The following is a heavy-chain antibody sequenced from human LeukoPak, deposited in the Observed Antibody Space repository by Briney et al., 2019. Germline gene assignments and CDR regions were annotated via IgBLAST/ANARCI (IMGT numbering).Heavy chain of an antibody. J-gene: IGHJ4*02. D-gene: IGHD2-2*01. CDR3: ARGDCSSTSCYYSVDY. V-gene: IGHV1-18*01. CDR2: ISAYNGNT. Sequence: GSSVKVSCKASGYTFTSYGISWVRQAPGQGLEWMGWISAYNGNTNYAQKLQGRVTMTTDTSTSTAYMELRRLRSDDTAVYYCARGDCSSTSCYYSVDYWGQGTLVTVSS. CDR1: GYTFTSYG.